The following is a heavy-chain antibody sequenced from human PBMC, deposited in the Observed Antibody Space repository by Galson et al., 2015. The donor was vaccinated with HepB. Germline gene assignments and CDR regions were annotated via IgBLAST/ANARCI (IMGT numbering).Heavy chain of an antibody. CDR1: GFTFSDYY. CDR2: ISSSGSTI. Sequence: SLRLSCAASGFTFSDYYMSWIRQAPGKGLEWVSYISSSGSTIYYADSVKGRFTISRDNAKNSLYLQMNSLRAEDTAVYYCARVQPAAIARHEGMDVWGQGTTVTVSS. V-gene: IGHV3-11*01. CDR3: ARVQPAAIARHEGMDV. D-gene: IGHD2-2*01. J-gene: IGHJ6*02.